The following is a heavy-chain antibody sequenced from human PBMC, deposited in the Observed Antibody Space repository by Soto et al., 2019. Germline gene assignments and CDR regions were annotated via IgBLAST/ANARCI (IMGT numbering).Heavy chain of an antibody. CDR3: ARGLKYYYYYYGMDV. V-gene: IGHV1-69*13. Sequence: SVKVSCKASGGTFSSYAISWVRQAPGQGLEWMGGIIPIFGTANYAQKFQGRVTITADESTSTAYMELSSLRSEDTAVYYCARGLKYYYYYYGMDVWGQGTTVTVSS. CDR2: IIPIFGTA. CDR1: GGTFSSYA. J-gene: IGHJ6*02.